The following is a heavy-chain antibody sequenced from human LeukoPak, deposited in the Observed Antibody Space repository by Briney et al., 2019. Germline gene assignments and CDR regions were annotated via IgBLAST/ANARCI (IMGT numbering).Heavy chain of an antibody. J-gene: IGHJ4*02. CDR3: ARDLTY. CDR1: GFTFSSFW. V-gene: IGHV3-74*03. Sequence: TGGSLRLSCAASGFTFSSFWMHWVRQVPGEGLVWVSRINKDWSSITYADSVKGRFTISRDNSKNTLYLQMNSLRAEDTAVYYCARDLTYWGQGTLVTVSS. CDR2: INKDWSSI.